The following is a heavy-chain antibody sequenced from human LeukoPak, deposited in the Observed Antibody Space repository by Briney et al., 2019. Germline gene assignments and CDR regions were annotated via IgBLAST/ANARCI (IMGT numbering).Heavy chain of an antibody. CDR2: IIPILGIA. D-gene: IGHD5-18*01. Sequence: SVKVACKASGGTFSSYAISWVRQAPGQGLEWTGRIIPILGIANYAQKFQGGVTITADKSTSTAYMELSSLRSEDTAVYYCARVDTAMVIDYWGQGTLVTVSS. CDR3: ARVDTAMVIDY. CDR1: GGTFSSYA. J-gene: IGHJ4*02. V-gene: IGHV1-69*04.